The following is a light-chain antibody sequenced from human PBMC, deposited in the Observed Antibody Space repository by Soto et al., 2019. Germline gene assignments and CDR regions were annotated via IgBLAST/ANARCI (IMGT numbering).Light chain of an antibody. V-gene: IGLV1-40*01. J-gene: IGLJ1*01. CDR1: SSNIGAGSD. Sequence: QSVLTQPPSVCGAPGQRVTVSCTGSSSNIGAGSDVHWYQQLPGTAPKLLIFANNNRPSGVPDRFSGSKSGTSASLAITGLQAADEADYYCQSYDNSLSAYVFGTGTKVTVL. CDR3: QSYDNSLSAYV. CDR2: ANN.